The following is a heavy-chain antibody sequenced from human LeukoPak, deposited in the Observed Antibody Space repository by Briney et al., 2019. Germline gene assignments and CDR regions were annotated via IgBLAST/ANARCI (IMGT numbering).Heavy chain of an antibody. CDR1: GGSISSSSYY. V-gene: IGHV4-39*07. CDR2: IYYSGST. D-gene: IGHD3-22*01. J-gene: IGHJ3*02. Sequence: SETLSLTCTVSGGSISSSSYYWGWIRQPPGKGLEWIGSIYYSGSTYYNPSLKSRVTISVDTSKNQCSLKRSSVTAADTAVYYCASPDSTMIVVGYFGRYAFDIWGQGTMVTVSS. CDR3: ASPDSTMIVVGYFGRYAFDI.